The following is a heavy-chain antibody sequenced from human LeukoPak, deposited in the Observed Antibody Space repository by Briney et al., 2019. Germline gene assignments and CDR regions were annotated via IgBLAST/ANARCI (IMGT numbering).Heavy chain of an antibody. CDR1: GFTFSSYW. CDR2: IKQDGSEK. CDR3: ARDYGVVLWFGGEGGLDY. J-gene: IGHJ4*02. D-gene: IGHD3-10*01. Sequence: GGSLRLSCAASGFTFSSYWMSWVRQAPGKGLEWVANIKQDGSEKYYVDSVKGRFTISRDNAKNSLYLQMNSLRAEDTAVYYCARDYGVVLWFGGEGGLDYWGQGTLVTVSS. V-gene: IGHV3-7*01.